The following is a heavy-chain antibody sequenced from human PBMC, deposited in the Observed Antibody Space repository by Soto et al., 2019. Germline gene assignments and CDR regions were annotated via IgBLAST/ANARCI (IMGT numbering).Heavy chain of an antibody. Sequence: QVQLVQSGAEVKKPGASVKVSCKASGYTFNDYYIHWVRQAPGQGLEGMGWINPKSGGTNFAQKFQDRVTLTRDTSITTAYMEVSRLRTDDTAVYYCATLGAGAFDYWGQGSLVTVSS. D-gene: IGHD3-16*01. J-gene: IGHJ4*02. CDR1: GYTFNDYY. CDR3: ATLGAGAFDY. CDR2: INPKSGGT. V-gene: IGHV1-2*02.